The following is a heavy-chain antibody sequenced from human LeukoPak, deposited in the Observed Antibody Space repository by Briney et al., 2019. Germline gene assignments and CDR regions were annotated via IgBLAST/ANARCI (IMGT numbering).Heavy chain of an antibody. Sequence: GGSLRLSCAASGFTFSDHYMDWVRQAPGKGLEWFGRSRNKATSYTTEYAASVKGRFIISRDDSKNSLYLQMNSLKTEDTAVYYCARDLDYGGNSDAFDIWGQGTMVTVSS. V-gene: IGHV3-72*01. CDR2: SRNKATSYTT. J-gene: IGHJ3*02. D-gene: IGHD4-23*01. CDR1: GFTFSDHY. CDR3: ARDLDYGGNSDAFDI.